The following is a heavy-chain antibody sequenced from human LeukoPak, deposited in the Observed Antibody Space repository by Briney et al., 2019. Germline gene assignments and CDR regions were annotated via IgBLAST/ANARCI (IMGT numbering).Heavy chain of an antibody. Sequence: GGSLRLSFSASGFTFSSYEMNWVRQAPAKGLEWASYITSSGNTIYYADSVKGRFTISRDNAKNSLYLQMNSLRAEDTAVYYCARLTTMTTSGGPFDYWGQGTLVNVSS. CDR2: ITSSGNTI. CDR1: GFTFSSYE. CDR3: ARLTTMTTSGGPFDY. J-gene: IGHJ4*02. D-gene: IGHD4-17*01. V-gene: IGHV3-48*03.